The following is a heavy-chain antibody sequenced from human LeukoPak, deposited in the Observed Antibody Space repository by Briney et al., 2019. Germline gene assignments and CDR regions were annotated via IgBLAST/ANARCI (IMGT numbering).Heavy chain of an antibody. D-gene: IGHD2-2*01. J-gene: IGHJ4*02. CDR1: GGSISSYY. CDR2: IYYSGST. V-gene: IGHV4-59*01. Sequence: SETLSLTCTVSGGSISSYYWSWIRQPPGKGLEWIGYIYYSGSTNYNPSLKSRVTISVDTSKNQFSLKLSSVTAADTAVYYCARSYCSGTSCRFDYWGQGTLVTVSS. CDR3: ARSYCSGTSCRFDY.